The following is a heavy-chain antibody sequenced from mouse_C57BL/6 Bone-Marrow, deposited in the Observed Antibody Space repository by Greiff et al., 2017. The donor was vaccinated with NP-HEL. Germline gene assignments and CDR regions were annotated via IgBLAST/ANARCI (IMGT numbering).Heavy chain of an antibody. V-gene: IGHV7-3*01. CDR2: IRNKANGYTT. D-gene: IGHD2-2*01. CDR1: GFTFTDYY. CDR3: ARNGYDGAWFAY. J-gene: IGHJ3*01. Sequence: EVKLVESGGGLVQPGGSLSLSCAASGFTFTDYYMSWVRQPPGKALEWLGFIRNKANGYTTEYSASVKGRFTISRDNSQSILYLQMNALRAEDSATYYCARNGYDGAWFAYWGQGTLVTVSA.